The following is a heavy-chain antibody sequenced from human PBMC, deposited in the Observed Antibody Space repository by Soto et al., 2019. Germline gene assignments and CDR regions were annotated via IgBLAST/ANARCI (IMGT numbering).Heavy chain of an antibody. CDR3: ARQRTTVVTQAYFDH. CDR2: IYYSGRT. Sequence: SETMSLTCIVSGESIGRSSYYWVWVRQPPGKGLEWIGSIYYSGRTYYNPSFKSRVNISIDTSKNQLSLKISSVTATDTAVYYCARQRTTVVTQAYFDHWGQGARVTV. D-gene: IGHD2-21*02. CDR1: GESIGRSSYY. V-gene: IGHV4-39*01. J-gene: IGHJ4*02.